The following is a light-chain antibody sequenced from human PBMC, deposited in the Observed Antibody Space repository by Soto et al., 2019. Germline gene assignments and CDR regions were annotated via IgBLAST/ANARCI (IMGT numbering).Light chain of an antibody. CDR3: QQYNGYWT. Sequence: DIQMTQSPSTLSASVGDRVTITCRASQSISDSLAWYQQKPGKAPKLLIYEASSLKSGVPSRFSGSRSGTEYTLTISSLQPDDFATYYCQQYNGYWTLGQGTKVDIK. J-gene: IGKJ1*01. V-gene: IGKV1-5*03. CDR1: QSISDS. CDR2: EAS.